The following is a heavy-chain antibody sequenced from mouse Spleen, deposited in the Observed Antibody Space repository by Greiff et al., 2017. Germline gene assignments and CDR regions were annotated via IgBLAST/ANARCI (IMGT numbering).Heavy chain of an antibody. Sequence: VQLQQPGAELVRPGSSVKLSCKASGYTFTSYWMDWVKQRPGQGLEWIGNIYPSDSETHYNQKFKDKATLTVDKSSSTAYMQLSSLTSEDSAVYYCARGYGLDYWGQGTTLTVSS. D-gene: IGHD1-2*01. V-gene: IGHV1-61*01. CDR3: ARGYGLDY. CDR2: IYPSDSET. J-gene: IGHJ2*01. CDR1: GYTFTSYW.